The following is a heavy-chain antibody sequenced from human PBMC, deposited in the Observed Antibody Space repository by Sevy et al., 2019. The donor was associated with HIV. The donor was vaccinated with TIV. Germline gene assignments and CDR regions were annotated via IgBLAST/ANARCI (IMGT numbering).Heavy chain of an antibody. CDR2: ISYDGIIK. CDR1: GFTFNTHA. J-gene: IGHJ4*02. V-gene: IGHV3-30*04. D-gene: IGHD6-19*01. CDR3: AREGGYTSAWSPGNH. Sequence: GGSLRLSCAASGFTFNTHAMHWVRQAPGKGLEWVELISYDGIIKYYADSVKGRLTISRDNSKNTLSLQMNSLRVEDTAVYYCAREGGYTSAWSPGNHWGQGTLVTVSS.